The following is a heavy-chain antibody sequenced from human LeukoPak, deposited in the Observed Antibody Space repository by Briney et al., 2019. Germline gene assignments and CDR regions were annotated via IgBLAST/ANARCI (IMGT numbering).Heavy chain of an antibody. Sequence: GRSLRLSCAASGFTFSSYGMHWVRQAPGKGLEWVAVISYDGSNKYYADSVKGRFTISRDNSKNTLYLQMNGLRAEDTAVYYCAKDSCSSTSCYSRDWGQGTLVTVSS. D-gene: IGHD2-2*02. J-gene: IGHJ4*02. CDR1: GFTFSSYG. V-gene: IGHV3-30*18. CDR3: AKDSCSSTSCYSRD. CDR2: ISYDGSNK.